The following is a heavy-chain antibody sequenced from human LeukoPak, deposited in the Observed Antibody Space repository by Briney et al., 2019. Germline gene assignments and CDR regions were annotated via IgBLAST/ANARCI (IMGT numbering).Heavy chain of an antibody. CDR2: IYRGGNT. J-gene: IGHJ3*02. CDR1: VFTYSSYD. Sequence: GGSLRLSCAASVFTYSSYDMHWVRHAPAKGLEWVSIIYRGGNTYYADSVEGRFTISRDNSKNTLYFQMNSLRAEDTAVYYCARQYCSSTSCNGAFDIWGQGTMVTVSS. V-gene: IGHV3-53*01. D-gene: IGHD2-2*01. CDR3: ARQYCSSTSCNGAFDI.